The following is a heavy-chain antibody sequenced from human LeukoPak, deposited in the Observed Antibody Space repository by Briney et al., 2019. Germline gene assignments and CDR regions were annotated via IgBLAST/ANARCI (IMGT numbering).Heavy chain of an antibody. CDR1: GFTFDDYA. D-gene: IGHD3-22*01. Sequence: GGSLGLSCAASGFTFDDYAMHWVRQAPGKGLEWVSGISWNSGSIGYADSVKGRFTISRDNAKNSLYLQMNSLRAEDTALYYCAKEVIVGNFDYWGQGTLVTVSS. CDR3: AKEVIVGNFDY. V-gene: IGHV3-9*01. J-gene: IGHJ4*02. CDR2: ISWNSGSI.